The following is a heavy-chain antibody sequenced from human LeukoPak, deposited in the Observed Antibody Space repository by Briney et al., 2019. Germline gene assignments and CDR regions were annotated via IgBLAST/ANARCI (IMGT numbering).Heavy chain of an antibody. V-gene: IGHV3-23*01. CDR2: ISGSGDST. Sequence: GGSLRLSCAASGFTFSNYAMSWVRQAPGKGLEWVSDISGSGDSTNYADSVKGRFTISRDNSKNTVYLQMNSLRAEDTAIYYCAKGPAHYISRVYFEYWGQGTLVTVSS. CDR1: GFTFSNYA. CDR3: AKGPAHYISRVYFEY. D-gene: IGHD3-16*01. J-gene: IGHJ4*02.